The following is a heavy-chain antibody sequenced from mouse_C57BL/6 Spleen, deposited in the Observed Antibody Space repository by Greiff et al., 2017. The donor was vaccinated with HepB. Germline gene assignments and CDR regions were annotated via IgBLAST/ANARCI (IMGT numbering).Heavy chain of an antibody. D-gene: IGHD1-1*01. Sequence: EVQVVESGAELVKPGASVKLSCTASGFNIKDYYMHWVKQRTEQGLEWIGRIDPEDGETKYAPKFQGKATITADTSSNTAYLQLSSLTSEDTAVYYCALITTVVAPDYWGQGTTLTVSS. CDR1: GFNIKDYY. V-gene: IGHV14-2*01. J-gene: IGHJ2*01. CDR3: ALITTVVAPDY. CDR2: IDPEDGET.